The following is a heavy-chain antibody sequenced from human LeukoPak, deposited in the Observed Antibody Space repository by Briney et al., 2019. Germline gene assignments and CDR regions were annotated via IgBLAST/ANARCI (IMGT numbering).Heavy chain of an antibody. J-gene: IGHJ4*02. Sequence: ASVKVSCKVSGYTLTELSMHWVRQAPGKGLEWMGGFDPEVGETIYAQKFQGRVTMTEDTSTDTAYMELSRLRSADPAVSYRATVIAGATPLPYYFDYWGQGTLVTVSS. CDR2: FDPEVGET. V-gene: IGHV1-24*01. CDR1: GYTLTELS. D-gene: IGHD1-26*01. CDR3: ATVIAGATPLPYYFDY.